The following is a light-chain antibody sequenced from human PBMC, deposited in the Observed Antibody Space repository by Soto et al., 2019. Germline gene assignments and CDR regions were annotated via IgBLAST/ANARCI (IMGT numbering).Light chain of an antibody. V-gene: IGLV2-8*01. J-gene: IGLJ1*01. CDR3: SSFKGTNSFV. CDR1: SSDVGGYNY. CDR2: EVS. Sequence: QSALTQPASVSGSPGQSITISCTGTSSDVGGYNYVSWYQQHPGKAPKLMIYEVSKRPSGVPDRIFAYKSGNTASLTVSGLQADDEADYYCSSFKGTNSFVFGTGTKLTVL.